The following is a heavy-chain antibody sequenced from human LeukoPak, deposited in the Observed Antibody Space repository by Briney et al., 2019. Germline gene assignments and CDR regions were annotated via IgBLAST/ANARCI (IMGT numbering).Heavy chain of an antibody. CDR1: GCTFSNYA. J-gene: IGHJ4*02. D-gene: IGHD6-13*01. Sequence: GGSLRLSCAASGCTFSNYAMNWVREAPGKGLEWVSCISSSSSYIYYADSVKGRFTSSRDNAKNSLYLQMNSLRAEDTAVYYCARGPIAAAGLDGWGQGTLVTVSS. CDR2: ISSSSSYI. CDR3: ARGPIAAAGLDG. V-gene: IGHV3-21*01.